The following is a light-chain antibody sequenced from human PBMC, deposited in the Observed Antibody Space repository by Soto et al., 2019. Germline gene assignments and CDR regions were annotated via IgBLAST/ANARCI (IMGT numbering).Light chain of an antibody. J-gene: IGLJ2*01. CDR3: SSYTSSATRVV. V-gene: IGLV2-14*03. CDR1: GSAVGGYKY. Sequence: QSVLTQPASVSGSPGQSITISCSGTGSAVGGYKYVSWYQRHPGKAPTLIIYDVTNRPSGVSDRFSGSKSGNTASLTISALQAEDEADYYCSSYTSSATRVVFGGGTKLTVL. CDR2: DVT.